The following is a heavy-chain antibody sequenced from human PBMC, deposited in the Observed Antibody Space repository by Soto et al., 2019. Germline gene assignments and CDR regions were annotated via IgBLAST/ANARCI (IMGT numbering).Heavy chain of an antibody. D-gene: IGHD2-15*01. J-gene: IGHJ4*02. CDR3: ARGPGGPDGPGDY. V-gene: IGHV1-18*01. CDR1: GYTFTKYG. CDR2: ISGYNGNT. Sequence: ASVKVSCKASGYTFTKYGISWVRQAPGQGLEWMGWISGYNGNTNYAQKFQGRVTITRDTSASTAYMELSSLRSEDTAVYYCARGPGGPDGPGDYWGQGTLVTVSS.